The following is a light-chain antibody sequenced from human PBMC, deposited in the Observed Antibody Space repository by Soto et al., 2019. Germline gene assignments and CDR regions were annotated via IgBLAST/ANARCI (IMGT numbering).Light chain of an antibody. J-gene: IGKJ4*01. CDR1: QSVSSSY. CDR2: GAY. Sequence: EIVLTQSTGTMSLSPGERYTPSGLASQSVSSSYLAWYQQKPGQAPRLIIYGAYIRATGITDRFSGSGSGTDFTITISRLDPEDFAVYYCQLYGSSPLTVGEGTQLEIK. CDR3: QLYGSSPLT. V-gene: IGKV3-20*01.